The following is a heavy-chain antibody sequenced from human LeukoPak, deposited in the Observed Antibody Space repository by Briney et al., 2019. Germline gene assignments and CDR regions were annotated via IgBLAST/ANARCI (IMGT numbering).Heavy chain of an antibody. J-gene: IGHJ3*02. CDR3: AKDKGRISIAAPKDAFDI. CDR2: IYYSGST. V-gene: IGHV4-31*03. D-gene: IGHD6-6*01. CDR1: GGSISSGGYY. Sequence: SETLSLTCTVSGGSISSGGYYWSWIRQHPGKGLEWIGYIYYSGSTYYNPSLKSRVTISVDTSKNQFSLKLSSVTAADTAIYYCAKDKGRISIAAPKDAFDIWGQGTMVTVSS.